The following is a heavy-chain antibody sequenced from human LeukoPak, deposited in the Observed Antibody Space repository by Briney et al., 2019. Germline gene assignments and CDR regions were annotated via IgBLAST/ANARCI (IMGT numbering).Heavy chain of an antibody. CDR2: ISHDGSNK. CDR3: ARDFYDSSGYYQVNY. Sequence: GGSLRLSCAASGFSFSSYGMHWVRQAPGKGLEWVAVISHDGSNKDFADSLKGRFTISRDNSKSTLYLQMNSLGAEDTAVYYCARDFYDSSGYYQVNYWGQGTLVTVSS. V-gene: IGHV3-30*03. CDR1: GFSFSSYG. D-gene: IGHD3-22*01. J-gene: IGHJ4*02.